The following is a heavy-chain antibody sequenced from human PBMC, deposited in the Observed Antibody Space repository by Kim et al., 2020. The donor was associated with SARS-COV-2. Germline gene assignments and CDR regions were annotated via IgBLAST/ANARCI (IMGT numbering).Heavy chain of an antibody. CDR2: MNPNSGNT. V-gene: IGHV1-8*01. J-gene: IGHJ5*02. D-gene: IGHD3-9*01. CDR1: GYTFTSYD. Sequence: ASVKVSCKASGYTFTSYDINWVRQATGQGLEWMGWMNPNSGNTGYAQKFQGRVTMTRNTSISTAYMELSSLRSEDTAVYYCARGFIILTGWGFDPWGQGTLVTVSS. CDR3: ARGFIILTGWGFDP.